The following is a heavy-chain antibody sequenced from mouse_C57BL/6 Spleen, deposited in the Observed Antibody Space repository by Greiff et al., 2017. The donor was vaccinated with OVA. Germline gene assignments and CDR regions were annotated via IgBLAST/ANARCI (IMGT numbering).Heavy chain of an antibody. D-gene: IGHD2-3*01. J-gene: IGHJ2*01. CDR2: IYPGSGST. Sequence: QVQLQQPGAELVKPGASVKMSCKASGYTFTSYWITWVKQRPGQGLEWIGDIYPGSGSTNYNEKFKSKATLTVDTSASTAYMQLSSLTSEDSAVYYCAREDDGYSPFDYWGQGTTLTVSS. V-gene: IGHV1-55*01. CDR1: GYTFTSYW. CDR3: AREDDGYSPFDY.